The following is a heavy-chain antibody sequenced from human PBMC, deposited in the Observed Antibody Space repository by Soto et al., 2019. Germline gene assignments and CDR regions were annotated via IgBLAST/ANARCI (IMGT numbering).Heavy chain of an antibody. CDR1: GGSFSGYY. CDR3: ARLVGANVIYYYYYGMDV. Sequence: SETLSLTCAVYGGSFSGYYWSWIRQPPGKGLEWIGEINHSGSTNYNPSLKSRVTISVDTSKNQFSLKLSSVTAADTAVYYCARLVGANVIYYYYYGMDVWGQGTTVTVS. V-gene: IGHV4-34*01. D-gene: IGHD1-26*01. J-gene: IGHJ6*02. CDR2: INHSGST.